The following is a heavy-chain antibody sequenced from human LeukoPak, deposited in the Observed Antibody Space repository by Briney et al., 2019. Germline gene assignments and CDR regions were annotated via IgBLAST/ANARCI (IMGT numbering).Heavy chain of an antibody. CDR3: AREDWNYYLN. D-gene: IGHD1-7*01. Sequence: GGSLRLSCAAPGFTFSSYSMNRVRQAPGKGLEWVSSISSSSSYIYYADSVKGRFTISRDNAKNSLYLQMNSLRAEDTAVYYCAREDWNYYLNWGQGTLVTVSS. CDR2: ISSSSSYI. V-gene: IGHV3-21*01. CDR1: GFTFSSYS. J-gene: IGHJ4*02.